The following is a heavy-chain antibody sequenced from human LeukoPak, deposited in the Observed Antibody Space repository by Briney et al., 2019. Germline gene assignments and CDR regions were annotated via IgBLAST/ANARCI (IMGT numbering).Heavy chain of an antibody. Sequence: GGSLRLSCTASGFTVSSNYMSWVRQAPGKGLEWVSFIYNGGSTYYADSLKGRFTISRDNSKNPLYLQMNSLRAEDTAVYYCATLSGVYSSGWLDYWGQGTLVTVSS. V-gene: IGHV3-66*01. D-gene: IGHD6-19*01. J-gene: IGHJ4*02. CDR1: GFTVSSNY. CDR2: IYNGGST. CDR3: ATLSGVYSSGWLDY.